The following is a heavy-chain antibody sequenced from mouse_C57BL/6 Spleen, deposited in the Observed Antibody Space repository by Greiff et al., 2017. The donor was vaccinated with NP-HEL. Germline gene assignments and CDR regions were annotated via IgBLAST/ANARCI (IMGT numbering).Heavy chain of an antibody. D-gene: IGHD1-1*01. J-gene: IGHJ4*01. CDR1: GYTFTSYW. Sequence: QVQLQQPGAELVKPGASVKMSCKASGYTFTSYWITWVKQRPGQGLEWIGDIYPGSGSTNYNEKFKSKATLTVDTSSSTAYMQLSSLTSEDSAVYYGARCLYYYGSRGYAMDYWGQGTSVTVSS. CDR3: ARCLYYYGSRGYAMDY. V-gene: IGHV1-55*01. CDR2: IYPGSGST.